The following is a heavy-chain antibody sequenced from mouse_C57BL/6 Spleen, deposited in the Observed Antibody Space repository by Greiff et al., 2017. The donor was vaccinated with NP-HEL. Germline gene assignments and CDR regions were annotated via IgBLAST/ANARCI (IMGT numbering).Heavy chain of an antibody. CDR3: ARGGTTVVARYFDV. V-gene: IGHV1-50*01. J-gene: IGHJ1*03. D-gene: IGHD1-1*01. Sequence: QVQLQQPGAELVKPGASVKLSCKASGYTFTSYWMQWVKQRPGQGLEWIGEIDPSDSYTNYNQKFKGKATLTVDTSSSTAYMQLSSLTSEDSAVDYCARGGTTVVARYFDVWGTGTTVTVSS. CDR2: IDPSDSYT. CDR1: GYTFTSYW.